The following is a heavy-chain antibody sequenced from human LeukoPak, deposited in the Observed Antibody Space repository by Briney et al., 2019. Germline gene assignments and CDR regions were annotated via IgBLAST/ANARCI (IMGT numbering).Heavy chain of an antibody. J-gene: IGHJ5*02. V-gene: IGHV4-59*08. CDR1: GGSISSYY. D-gene: IGHD6-13*01. Sequence: SETLSLTCTVSGGSISSYYWSWIRQPPGKGLEWIGYIYYGVSTNYNPSLKSRVTISLDTSKKQISLKVRSVTAADTAIYYCARLLADNWFDPWGQGSLVTVSS. CDR3: ARLLADNWFDP. CDR2: IYYGVST.